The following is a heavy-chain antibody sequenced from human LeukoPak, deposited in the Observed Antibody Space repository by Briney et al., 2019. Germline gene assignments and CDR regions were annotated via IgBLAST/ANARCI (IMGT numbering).Heavy chain of an antibody. Sequence: GGSLRLSCAASGFTFSSYSMNWVRQAPGKGLEWVSSISSSSSYIYYADSVKGRFTISRDNAKNSLYLQMNSLRAEDTAVYYCARDLRSSSWQGSAFDIWGQGTMVNISS. J-gene: IGHJ3*02. V-gene: IGHV3-21*01. CDR3: ARDLRSSSWQGSAFDI. CDR1: GFTFSSYS. D-gene: IGHD6-13*01. CDR2: ISSSSSYI.